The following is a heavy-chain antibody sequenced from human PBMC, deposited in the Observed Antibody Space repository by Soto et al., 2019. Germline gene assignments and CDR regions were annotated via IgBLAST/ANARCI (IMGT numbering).Heavy chain of an antibody. V-gene: IGHV3-9*01. CDR2: ISWNSVSI. D-gene: IGHD6-19*01. J-gene: IGHJ4*01. CDR1: GFTFGDYS. CDR3: AKSQTSSAWYVTTGY. Sequence: GGSLRLSCAASGFTFGDYSIQWVRQAPWKGLEWVSAISWNSVSIDYADSVKGRFTISRDNAKNSMYLQMNSLRAEDTALYYCAKSQTSSAWYVTTGYWGHGTRVTVSS.